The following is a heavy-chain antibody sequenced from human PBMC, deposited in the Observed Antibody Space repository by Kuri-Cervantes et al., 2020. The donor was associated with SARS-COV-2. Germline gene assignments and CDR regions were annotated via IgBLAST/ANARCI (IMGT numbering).Heavy chain of an antibody. CDR1: GFTFSSYS. CDR3: TTGQRGGRDAFDI. J-gene: IGHJ3*02. V-gene: IGHV3-15*01. CDR2: IKSKTDGGTT. Sequence: GESLKISCAASGFTFSSYSMNWVRQAPGKGLEWVGRIKSKTDGGTTDYAAPVKGRFTISRDDSKNTLYLQMNSLKTEDTAVYYCTTGQRGGRDAFDIWGQGTMVTVSS. D-gene: IGHD3-16*01.